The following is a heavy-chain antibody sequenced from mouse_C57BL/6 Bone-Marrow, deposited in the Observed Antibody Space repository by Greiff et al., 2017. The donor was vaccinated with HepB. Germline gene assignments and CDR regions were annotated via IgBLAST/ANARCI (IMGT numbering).Heavy chain of an antibody. CDR3: ASSLTFYGNLMDY. CDR2: IFPGSGST. Sequence: VKLMESGPELVKPGASVKISCKASGYTFTDYYINWVKQRPGQGLEWIGWIFPGSGSTYYNEKFKGKATLTVDKSSSTAYMLLSSLTSEDSAVYFCASSLTFYGNLMDYWGQGTSVTVSS. CDR1: GYTFTDYY. V-gene: IGHV1-75*01. J-gene: IGHJ4*01. D-gene: IGHD2-10*01.